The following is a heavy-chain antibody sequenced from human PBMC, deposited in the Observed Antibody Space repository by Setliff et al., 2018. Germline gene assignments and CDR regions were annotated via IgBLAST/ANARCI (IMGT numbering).Heavy chain of an antibody. CDR2: ILDDGAKK. V-gene: IGHV3-30*03. D-gene: IGHD2-15*01. CDR1: GFTFSTYR. J-gene: IGHJ5*02. Sequence: GGSLRLSCAASGFTFSTYRMHWVRQAPGKGLEWVAVILDDGAKKYHADSVKGRFTISRDNSKNTLYLQMNSLRPEDTAVYYCARTCSGSGCYAGPESWGQGTPVTVSS. CDR3: ARTCSGSGCYAGPES.